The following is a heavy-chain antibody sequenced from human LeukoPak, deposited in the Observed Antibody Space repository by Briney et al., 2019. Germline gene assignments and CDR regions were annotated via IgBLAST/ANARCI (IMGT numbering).Heavy chain of an antibody. D-gene: IGHD3-3*01. CDR1: GGSISSGGYY. CDR3: ARRATIFGVVIPYDY. CDR2: IYHSGST. Sequence: SETLSLTCTVSGGSISSGGYYWSWIRQPPGKGLEWIGYIYHSGSTYYNPSLKSRVTISVDTSKNQFSLKLSSVTAADTAVYYCARRATIFGVVIPYDYWGQGTLVTVSS. J-gene: IGHJ4*02. V-gene: IGHV4-30-2*05.